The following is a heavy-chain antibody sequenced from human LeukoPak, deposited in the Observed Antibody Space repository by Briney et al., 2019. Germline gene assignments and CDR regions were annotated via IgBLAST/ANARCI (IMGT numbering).Heavy chain of an antibody. J-gene: IGHJ4*02. CDR1: GGTFSSYA. CDR2: ITPIFGTA. D-gene: IGHD3-10*01. CDR3: ARGHYYGSGSLENFDY. V-gene: IGHV1-69*01. Sequence: GSSVKVSCKASGGTFSSYAISWVRQAPGQGLEWMGGITPIFGTANYAQKFQGRVTITADESTSTAYMELSSLRSEDTAVYYCARGHYYGSGSLENFDYWGQGTLVTVSS.